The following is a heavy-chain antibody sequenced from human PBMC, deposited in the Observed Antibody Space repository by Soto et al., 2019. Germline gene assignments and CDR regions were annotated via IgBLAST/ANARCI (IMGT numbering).Heavy chain of an antibody. CDR3: ARHFADYYDSSGDAFDI. CDR2: IYPGDSDT. CDR1: GYSFTGYW. D-gene: IGHD3-22*01. J-gene: IGHJ3*02. V-gene: IGHV5-51*01. Sequence: PGESLKISCNGSGYSFTGYWICWVRQMPWKGLEWMGIIYPGDSDTRYSPSFQGQVTISADKSISTAYLQWSSLKASDTAMYYCARHFADYYDSSGDAFDIWGQGTMVTVSS.